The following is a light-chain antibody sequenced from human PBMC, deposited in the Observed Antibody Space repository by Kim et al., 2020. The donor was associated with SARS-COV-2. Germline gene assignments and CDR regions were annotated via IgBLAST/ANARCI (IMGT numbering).Light chain of an antibody. V-gene: IGKV3-11*01. CDR3: QQRGNWPLT. CDR1: HSVSRY. J-gene: IGKJ4*01. Sequence: LSPGERATLSCRASHSVSRYLAWYQQKPGQAPRLLISDASNRATGIPTRFSGSGSGTDFTLTISSLEPEDFAVYYCQQRGNWPLTFGGGTKVDIK. CDR2: DAS.